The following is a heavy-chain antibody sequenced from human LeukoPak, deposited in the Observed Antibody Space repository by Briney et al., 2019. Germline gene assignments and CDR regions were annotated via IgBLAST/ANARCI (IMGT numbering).Heavy chain of an antibody. J-gene: IGHJ2*01. CDR2: IYYSGST. V-gene: IGHV4-39*07. D-gene: IGHD3-22*01. CDR1: GGSISSSSYY. Sequence: SETLSLTCTVSGGSISSSSYYWGWIRQPPGKGLEWIGSIYYSGSTYYNPSLKSRVTISVDTSKNQFSLKLISVTAADTAVYYCARDYWDYYDSSGYYYGWYFDLWGRGTLVTVSS. CDR3: ARDYWDYYDSSGYYYGWYFDL.